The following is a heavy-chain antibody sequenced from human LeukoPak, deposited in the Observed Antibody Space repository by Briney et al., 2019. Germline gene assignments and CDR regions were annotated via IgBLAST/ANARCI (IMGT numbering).Heavy chain of an antibody. CDR2: IRSKANSYAT. V-gene: IGHV3-73*01. D-gene: IGHD4-17*01. J-gene: IGHJ4*02. CDR1: GFSFSVSA. CDR3: TSPKRYGDDGNDY. Sequence: GGSLKLSCAASGFSFSVSAMHWVRQASGKGLEWVGRIRSKANSYATAYAASVNGRFTISRKDSKNTAYLQLNSLKTEDTAVYYCTSPKRYGDDGNDYWGQGTLVTVSS.